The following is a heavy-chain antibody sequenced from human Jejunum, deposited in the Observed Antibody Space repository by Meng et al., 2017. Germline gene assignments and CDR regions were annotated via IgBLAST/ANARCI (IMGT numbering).Heavy chain of an antibody. CDR3: ARGNEYSNYGADF. CDR2: INDSGST. Sequence: QVKLQQWGAGLLKPSETLSLTCAVYGGSISDYYWTWIRQPPGKGLEWIGEINDSGSTNYNPSLKSRVTISVDTSKSQFYLRVSSVTAADTAVYYCARGNEYSNYGADFWGQGTRVTVSS. J-gene: IGHJ4*02. V-gene: IGHV4-34*01. D-gene: IGHD4-11*01. CDR1: GGSISDYY.